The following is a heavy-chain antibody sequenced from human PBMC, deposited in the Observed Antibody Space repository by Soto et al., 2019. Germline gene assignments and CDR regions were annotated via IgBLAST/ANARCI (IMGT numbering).Heavy chain of an antibody. CDR3: ARHESAARLLGLWFDP. Sequence: SETLSLTCTVSGGSISSSSYYWGWIRQPPGKGLEWIGSIYYSGSTYYNPSLKSRVTISVDTSKNQFSLKLSSVTAADTAVYYCARHESAARLLGLWFDPWGQGTLVTVSS. V-gene: IGHV4-39*01. J-gene: IGHJ5*02. CDR1: GGSISSSSYY. CDR2: IYYSGST. D-gene: IGHD2-15*01.